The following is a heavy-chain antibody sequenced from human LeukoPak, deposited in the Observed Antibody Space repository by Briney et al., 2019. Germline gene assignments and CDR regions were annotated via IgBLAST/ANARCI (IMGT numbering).Heavy chain of an antibody. J-gene: IGHJ4*02. D-gene: IGHD5-12*01. CDR1: GFTFSSYA. CDR3: AKTPLVIVATTTTFDY. V-gene: IGHV3-23*01. CDR2: ISGSGGST. Sequence: PGGSLRLSCAASGFTFSSYAMSWVRQAPGKGLEWVSAISGSGGSTYYADSVKGRFTISRDNSKNTLYLHMNSLRAEDTAVYYCAKTPLVIVATTTTFDYWGQGTLVTVSS.